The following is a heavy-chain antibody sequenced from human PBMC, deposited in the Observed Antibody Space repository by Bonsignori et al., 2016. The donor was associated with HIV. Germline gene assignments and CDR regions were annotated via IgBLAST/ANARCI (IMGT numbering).Heavy chain of an antibody. V-gene: IGHV4-34*01. J-gene: IGHJ4*02. CDR2: INHSGST. Sequence: WIRQPPGKGLEWIGEINHSGSTNYNPSLKSRVTISVDTSKNQFSLNLISVTAADTALYYCARVRRGIFGVVTPYFDYWGQGTLVTVSS. D-gene: IGHD3-3*01. CDR3: ARVRRGIFGVVTPYFDY.